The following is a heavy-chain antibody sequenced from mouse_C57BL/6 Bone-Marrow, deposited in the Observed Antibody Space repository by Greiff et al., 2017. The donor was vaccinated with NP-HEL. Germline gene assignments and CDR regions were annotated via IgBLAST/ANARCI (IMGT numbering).Heavy chain of an antibody. D-gene: IGHD2-4*01. CDR2: IDPSDSYT. J-gene: IGHJ2*01. V-gene: IGHV1-69*01. CDR1: GYTFTSYW. Sequence: QVQLQQPGAELVMPGASVKLSCKASGYTFTSYWMHWVKQRPGHGLEWIGEIDPSDSYTNYNQKFKGKSTLTVDKSSSTAYMQLSSLTSEDSAVYYCAAAPYDYDTSYCDYWGQGTTLTVSS. CDR3: AAAPYDYDTSYCDY.